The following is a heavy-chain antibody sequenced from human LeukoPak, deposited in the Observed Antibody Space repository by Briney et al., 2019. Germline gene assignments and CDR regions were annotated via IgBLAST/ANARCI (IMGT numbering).Heavy chain of an antibody. D-gene: IGHD3-10*01. J-gene: IGHJ4*02. CDR3: ARDWGGSGSAIVY. V-gene: IGHV3-30*03. CDR1: GFTLSSYE. CDR2: ISYDGSNQ. Sequence: GGSLRLSCAASGFTLSSYEMNWVRQAPGKGLEWVAVISYDGSNQYCVDSVKGRFTVSRDNSENTLYLQMNSLRPEDTAVYYCARDWGGSGSAIVYWGQGTLVTVSS.